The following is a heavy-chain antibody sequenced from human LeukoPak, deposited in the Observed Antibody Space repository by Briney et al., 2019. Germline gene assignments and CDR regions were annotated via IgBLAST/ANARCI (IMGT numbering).Heavy chain of an antibody. CDR1: GGPISSYY. CDR3: ARVSPDYGDPPTFDY. D-gene: IGHD4-17*01. V-gene: IGHV4-59*01. J-gene: IGHJ4*02. Sequence: KPSETLSLTCTVSGGPISSYYWSWIRQPPGKGLEWIGYIYYSGSTNCNPSLKSRVTISVDTSKNQFSLKLSSVTAADTAVYYCARVSPDYGDPPTFDYWGQGTLVTVSS. CDR2: IYYSGST.